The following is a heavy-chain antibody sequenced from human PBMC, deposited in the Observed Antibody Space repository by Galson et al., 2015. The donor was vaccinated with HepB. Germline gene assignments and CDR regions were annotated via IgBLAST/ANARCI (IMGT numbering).Heavy chain of an antibody. D-gene: IGHD2-8*01. V-gene: IGHV3-23*01. J-gene: IGHJ4*02. CDR2: ISGRGDTT. CDR1: GFTLSTYA. Sequence: SLRLSCAASGFTLSTYAMSWVRQTPGKGLEWVSGISGRGDTTNYVDSVKGRFTVSRDNSKNTLYLQMNSLRGEDTAVYYCAKSLYGGMDYWGQGTLVTVSS. CDR3: AKSLYGGMDY.